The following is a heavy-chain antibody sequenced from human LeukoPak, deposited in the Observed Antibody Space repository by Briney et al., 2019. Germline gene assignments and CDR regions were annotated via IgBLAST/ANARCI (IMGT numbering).Heavy chain of an antibody. V-gene: IGHV4-34*01. Sequence: SETLSLTCAVYGGSFSGYYWSWIRQPPGKGLEWIGEINHSGSTNHNPSLKSRVTISVDTSKNQFSLKLSSVTAADTAVYYCARGPIWTPLGVVTAILAFDIWGQGTMVTVSS. CDR2: INHSGST. CDR3: ARGPIWTPLGVVTAILAFDI. J-gene: IGHJ3*02. CDR1: GGSFSGYY. D-gene: IGHD2-21*02.